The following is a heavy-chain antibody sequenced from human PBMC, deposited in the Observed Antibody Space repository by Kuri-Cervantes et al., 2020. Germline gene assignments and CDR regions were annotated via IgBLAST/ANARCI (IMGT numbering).Heavy chain of an antibody. CDR3: ATSKIRGVIVLGLFDY. CDR1: GGTYSNYG. V-gene: IGHV1-69*05. Sequence: SVKVSCKASGGTYSNYGISWVRQAPGQGPEWLGGIIPIFGKPTYAQKFQGRVSTTTDESTSTAYMELSSLRSEDTAIYYCATSKIRGVIVLGLFDYWGQGTSVTVSS. CDR2: IIPIFGKP. J-gene: IGHJ4*02. D-gene: IGHD3-10*01.